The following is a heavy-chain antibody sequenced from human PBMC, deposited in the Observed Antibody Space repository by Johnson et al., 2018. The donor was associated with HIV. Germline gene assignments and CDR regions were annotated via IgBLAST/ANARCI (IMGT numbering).Heavy chain of an antibody. CDR1: GFTFSSYW. V-gene: IGHV3-7*05. CDR3: AGGEQLVHLGAFDI. Sequence: EVQLVESGGGVVQPGGSLRLSCAASGFTFSSYWMSWVRQAPGKGLEWVANIKQDGSEKYYVDSVKGRFTISRDNSKNTLYLQMNSLRAEDTAVYYCAGGEQLVHLGAFDIWGQGTMVTMSS. J-gene: IGHJ3*02. D-gene: IGHD6-13*01. CDR2: IKQDGSEK.